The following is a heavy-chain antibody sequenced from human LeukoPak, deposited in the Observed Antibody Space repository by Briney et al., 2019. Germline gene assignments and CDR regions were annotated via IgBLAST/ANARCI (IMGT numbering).Heavy chain of an antibody. D-gene: IGHD3-22*01. CDR3: AKEDYANSGYYYHY. V-gene: IGHV3-23*01. Sequence: GGSLRLSCAASGFTFSSYAMSWVRQAPGKGPEWVSGISGNGASTHYADSVKGRFTIFRDNSKNTLYPQMNSLRAEDTAVYYCAKEDYANSGYYYHYWGQGTLVTVSS. J-gene: IGHJ4*02. CDR2: ISGNGAST. CDR1: GFTFSSYA.